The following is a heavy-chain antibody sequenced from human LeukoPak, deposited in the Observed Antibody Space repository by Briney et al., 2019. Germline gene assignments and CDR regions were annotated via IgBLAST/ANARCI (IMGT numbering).Heavy chain of an antibody. V-gene: IGHV3-48*03. CDR3: ASRFGELFH. D-gene: IGHD3-10*01. CDR1: GFTSSSYE. CDR2: ISSSGSTI. Sequence: GGSLRLSCAASGFTSSSYEMNWVRQAPGKGLEWVSYISSSGSTIYYADSVKGRFTISRDNAKNSLYLQMNSLRAEDTAVYYCASRFGELFHWGQGTLVTVSS. J-gene: IGHJ4*02.